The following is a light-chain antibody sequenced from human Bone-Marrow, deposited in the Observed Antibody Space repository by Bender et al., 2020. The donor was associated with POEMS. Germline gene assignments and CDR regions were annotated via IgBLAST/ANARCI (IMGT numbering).Light chain of an antibody. CDR3: CSYTSSSSSYV. CDR1: SSDVGAYTY. V-gene: IGLV2-14*01. Sequence: QSALTQPASVSGSPGQSITISCTGTSSDVGAYTYVSWYQQHPGKAPKVLIYEGTRRPSGVSNRFSGSKSGNTASLTISGLQAEDEADYYCCSYTSSSSSYVFGGGTRVTVL. CDR2: EGT. J-gene: IGLJ1*01.